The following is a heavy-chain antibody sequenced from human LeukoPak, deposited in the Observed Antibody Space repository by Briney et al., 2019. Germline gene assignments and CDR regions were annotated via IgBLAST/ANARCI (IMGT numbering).Heavy chain of an antibody. J-gene: IGHJ6*03. V-gene: IGHV3-48*04. CDR2: ISSSSSTI. CDR3: ARERSTSRTHYYYYMDV. D-gene: IGHD2-2*01. CDR1: GFTFSSYS. Sequence: PGGSLRLPCAASGFTFSSYSMNWVRQAPGKGLEWVSYISSSSSTIYYADSVKGRFTISRDNAKNSLYLQMNSLRAEDTAVYYCARERSTSRTHYYYYMDVWGKGTTVTVSS.